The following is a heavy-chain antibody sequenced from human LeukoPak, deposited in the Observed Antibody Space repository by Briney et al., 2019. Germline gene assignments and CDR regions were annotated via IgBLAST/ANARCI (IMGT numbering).Heavy chain of an antibody. CDR1: GFTFSSFS. CDR3: VRLGVVDGNYPYYFDY. Sequence: GGSLRLSCAASGFTFSSFSINWVRQAPGKGLEWVSSINPASNFIYYADSVKGRFTISRDNAKSSVTLQMNNLRVDDTAVYYCVRLGVVDGNYPYYFDYWGRGTLVTVSS. J-gene: IGHJ4*02. CDR2: INPASNFI. D-gene: IGHD2-15*01. V-gene: IGHV3-21*01.